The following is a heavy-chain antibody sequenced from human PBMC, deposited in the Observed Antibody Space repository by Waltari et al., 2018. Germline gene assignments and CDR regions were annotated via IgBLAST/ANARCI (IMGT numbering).Heavy chain of an antibody. CDR2: IIPILGIA. CDR3: FFRDSNYSPAFDI. V-gene: IGHV1-69*10. J-gene: IGHJ3*02. D-gene: IGHD4-4*01. CDR1: GGTFSSYA. Sequence: QVQLVQSGAEVKKPGSSVKVSCKASGGTFSSYAISWVRQAPGQGLEWMGGIIPILGIANYAQKFQGRVTITADKSTSTAYMELSSLRSEDTAVYYCFFRDSNYSPAFDIWDQGTMVTVSS.